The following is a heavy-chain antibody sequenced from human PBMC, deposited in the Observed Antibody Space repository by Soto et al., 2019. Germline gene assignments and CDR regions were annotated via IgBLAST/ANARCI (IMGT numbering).Heavy chain of an antibody. CDR2: IKSKTDGGTT. CDR3: TTDPSSTSEGAPAFFDY. J-gene: IGHJ4*02. Sequence: GGSLRLSCAASGFTFSNAWMNWVRQAPGKGLEWVGRIKSKTDGGTTDYAAPVKGRFTISRDDSKNTLYLQMNSLKTEDTAVYYCTTDPSSTSEGAPAFFDYWGQGTLVTVSA. V-gene: IGHV3-15*07. CDR1: GFTFSNAW. D-gene: IGHD2-2*01.